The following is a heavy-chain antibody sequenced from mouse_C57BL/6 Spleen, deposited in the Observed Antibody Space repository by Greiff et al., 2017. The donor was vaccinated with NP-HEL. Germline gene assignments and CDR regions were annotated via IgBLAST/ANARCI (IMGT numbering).Heavy chain of an antibody. D-gene: IGHD1-1*01. CDR3: ARGDNYYGSSWAWFAY. Sequence: VQLKESGPGLVKPSQSLSLTCSVTGYSITSGYYWNWIRQFPGNKLEWMGYISYDGSNNYNPSLKNRISITRDTSKNQFFLKLNSVTTEDTATYYCARGDNYYGSSWAWFAYWGQGTLVTVSA. V-gene: IGHV3-6*01. CDR1: GYSITSGYY. CDR2: ISYDGSN. J-gene: IGHJ3*01.